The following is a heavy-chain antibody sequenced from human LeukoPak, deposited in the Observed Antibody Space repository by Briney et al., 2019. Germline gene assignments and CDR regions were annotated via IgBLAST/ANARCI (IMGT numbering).Heavy chain of an antibody. CDR2: ISSSGSTI. D-gene: IGHD3-22*01. Sequence: GGSLRPSCAAAGFTFSDYYMSWIRQAPGKGLEWVSYISSSGSTIYYADSVKGRFTLSRDNAKNSLYLQMNSLRAEDTAVYYCARDRYYYDSSDAFDIWGQGTMVTVSS. V-gene: IGHV3-11*04. J-gene: IGHJ3*02. CDR3: ARDRYYYDSSDAFDI. CDR1: GFTFSDYY.